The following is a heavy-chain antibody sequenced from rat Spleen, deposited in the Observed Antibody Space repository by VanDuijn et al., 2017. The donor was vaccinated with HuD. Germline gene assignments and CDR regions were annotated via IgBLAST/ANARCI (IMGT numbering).Heavy chain of an antibody. V-gene: IGHV4-2*01. CDR1: GLNFNDYW. CDR3: ASGIWFAY. J-gene: IGHJ3*01. Sequence: EVKLVESGGGLVQPGRSLKLSCAVSGLNFNDYWMVWVRQVPGKGLEWIGQINRDGSTIDYTPSLKDRFTISRDNAQNTLYLQMSKLGSEDTAIYYCASGIWFAYWGQGTLVTVSS. CDR2: INRDGSTI.